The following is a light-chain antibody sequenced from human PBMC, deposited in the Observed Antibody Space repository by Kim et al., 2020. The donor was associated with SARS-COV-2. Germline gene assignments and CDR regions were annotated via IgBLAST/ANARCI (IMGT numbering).Light chain of an antibody. Sequence: GQSLTISCTGTSGDIGDYNSVSWYQQHPGKAPKRLIYSVSNRPSGVSNRFSGSKSGNTASLTISGLQAEDEADYYCSSYTGSNTLLFGGGTQLTVL. J-gene: IGLJ2*01. CDR1: SGDIGDYNS. CDR3: SSYTGSNTLL. V-gene: IGLV2-14*03. CDR2: SVS.